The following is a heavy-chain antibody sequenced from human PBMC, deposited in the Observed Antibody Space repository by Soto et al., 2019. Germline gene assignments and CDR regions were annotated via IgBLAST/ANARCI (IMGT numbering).Heavy chain of an antibody. D-gene: IGHD2-2*01. CDR2: INHSGST. V-gene: IGHV4-34*01. CDR3: AREPSTSRRAFDP. Sequence: QVQLQQWGAGLLKPSETLSLTCAVYGGSFSGYYWSWIRQPPGKGLEWIGEINHSGSTNYNPSLKSRVTISVDTSKNQFSLKLSSVTAADTAVYYCAREPSTSRRAFDPWGQGTLVTVSS. J-gene: IGHJ5*02. CDR1: GGSFSGYY.